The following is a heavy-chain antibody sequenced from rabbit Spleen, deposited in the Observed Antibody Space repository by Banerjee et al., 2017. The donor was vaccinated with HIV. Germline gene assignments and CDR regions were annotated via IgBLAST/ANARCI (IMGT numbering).Heavy chain of an antibody. Sequence: QEQLEESGGGLVKPGASLTLTCTASGFSLSTVYYICWVRQAPGKGLEWSACIYVGIAGYNYYASWVNGRFTISSDNAQNTVDLQMNSLTAADTATCFCARDLVGVIGWNFNLWGPGTLVTVS. D-gene: IGHD1-1*01. CDR2: IYVGIAGYN. V-gene: IGHV1S45*01. CDR1: GFSLSTVYY. J-gene: IGHJ4*01. CDR3: ARDLVGVIGWNFNL.